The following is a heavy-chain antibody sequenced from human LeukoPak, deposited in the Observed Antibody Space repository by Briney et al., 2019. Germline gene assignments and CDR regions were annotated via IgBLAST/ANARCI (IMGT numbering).Heavy chain of an antibody. Sequence: PGGSLRLSCAASGFTFSSYSMIWDRQAPGKGLEWVSSISSSSSYIYYADSVKGRFTISRDNAKNSLYLQMNSLRAEDTAVYYCARPSEWELYTIDYWGQGTLVTVSS. V-gene: IGHV3-21*01. CDR3: ARPSEWELYTIDY. J-gene: IGHJ4*02. CDR2: ISSSSSYI. CDR1: GFTFSSYS. D-gene: IGHD1-26*01.